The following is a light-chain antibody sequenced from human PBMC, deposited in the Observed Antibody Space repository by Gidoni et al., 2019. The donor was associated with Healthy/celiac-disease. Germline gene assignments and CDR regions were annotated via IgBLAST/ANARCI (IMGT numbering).Light chain of an antibody. CDR2: LGS. V-gene: IGKV2-28*01. CDR1: QSLLHSNGYNY. CDR3: MQALQTSFT. Sequence: IVMTQSPLSLPVTPGEPASISCRSSQSLLHSNGYNYLDWYLQKTGQSPQLLIYLGSNRASGVPDRFSGSGSGTDFTLKISRVEAEDVGVYYCMQALQTSFTFGPGTKVDIK. J-gene: IGKJ3*01.